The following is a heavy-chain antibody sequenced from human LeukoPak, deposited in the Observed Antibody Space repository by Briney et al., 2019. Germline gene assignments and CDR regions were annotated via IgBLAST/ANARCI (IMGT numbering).Heavy chain of an antibody. CDR2: INHSGST. CDR1: GGSFSGYY. J-gene: IGHJ6*02. CDR3: ARVGGTNYYYYGMDV. V-gene: IGHV4-34*01. D-gene: IGHD3-10*01. Sequence: SETLSLTCAVYGGSFSGYYWIWIRQPPGKGLEWIGEINHSGSTNYNPSLKSRVTISVDTSKNQFSLKLSSVTAADMAVYYCARVGGTNYYYYGMDVWGQGTTVTVSS.